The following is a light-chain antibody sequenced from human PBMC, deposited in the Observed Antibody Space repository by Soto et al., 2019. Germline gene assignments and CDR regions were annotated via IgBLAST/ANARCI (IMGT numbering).Light chain of an antibody. Sequence: EIVMTQSPATLSVSPGEIATLSCRAGQSVSSNLAWYQHKPGQAPTLLIYGASARATGIPVRFSGSRSGTEFTLTISSLQSEDFAVYYCQHSNIWPFTFGQGTKLEIK. J-gene: IGKJ2*01. CDR1: QSVSSN. V-gene: IGKV3-15*01. CDR3: QHSNIWPFT. CDR2: GAS.